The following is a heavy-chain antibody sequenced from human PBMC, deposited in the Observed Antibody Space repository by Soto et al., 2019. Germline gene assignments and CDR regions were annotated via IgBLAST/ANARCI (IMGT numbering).Heavy chain of an antibody. CDR1: GCTFTSYW. J-gene: IGHJ4*02. Sequence: PGESLKISCKGSGCTFTSYWIGWVRQMPGKGLEWMGIIFPVDSDTTYSPSFQGQVTISADKSITTAYLQWSSLKAADTAMYYCAIRGYTYGYYFSYWGQGTLVTVSS. CDR3: AIRGYTYGYYFSY. V-gene: IGHV5-51*01. D-gene: IGHD5-18*01. CDR2: IFPVDSDT.